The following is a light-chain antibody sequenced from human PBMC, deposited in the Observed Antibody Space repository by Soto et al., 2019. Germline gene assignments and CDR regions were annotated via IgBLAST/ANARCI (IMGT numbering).Light chain of an antibody. V-gene: IGKV3-20*01. CDR3: QQYSSPPRT. Sequence: EIVMTQSPATLSVSPGERATLSCRASQSVSSYLAWYQQKPGQAPRLLIYGASSRATGFPDRFSGSGSGTDFSLTISRLEPEDSAVYYCQQYSSPPRTFGQGTKVEIK. CDR2: GAS. J-gene: IGKJ1*01. CDR1: QSVSSY.